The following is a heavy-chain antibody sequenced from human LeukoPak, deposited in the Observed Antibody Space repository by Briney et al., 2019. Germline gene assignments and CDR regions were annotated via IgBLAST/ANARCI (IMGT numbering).Heavy chain of an antibody. CDR1: GGSISSYY. CDR3: ASLANSGSYYIDY. D-gene: IGHD1-26*01. CDR2: IYYSGST. Sequence: SETLSLTCTGSGGSISSYYWSWIRQPPGKGLEWIGYIYYSGSTNYNPSLKSRVTISVDTSKNQFSLKLSSVTAADTAVYYCASLANSGSYYIDYWGQGTLVTVSS. V-gene: IGHV4-59*01. J-gene: IGHJ4*02.